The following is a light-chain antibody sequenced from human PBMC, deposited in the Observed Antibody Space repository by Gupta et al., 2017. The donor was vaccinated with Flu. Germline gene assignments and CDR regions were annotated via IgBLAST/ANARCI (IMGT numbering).Light chain of an antibody. CDR1: SCSVSTDNY. Sequence: QTVVTQEPSFSVSLGGTLTLTCVLTSCSVSTDNYPSCYQQTPAPPPRTLIYTTHRRSSGVPDRFSASIVGTTAALTITGAQADDDSYYYCPIYMPGGIWLFGGGTKLTVL. CDR3: PIYMPGGIWL. CDR2: TTH. J-gene: IGLJ3*02. V-gene: IGLV8-61*01.